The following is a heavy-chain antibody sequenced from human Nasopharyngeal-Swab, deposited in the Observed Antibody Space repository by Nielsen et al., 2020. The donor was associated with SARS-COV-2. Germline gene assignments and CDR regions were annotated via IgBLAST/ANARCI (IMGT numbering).Heavy chain of an antibody. V-gene: IGHV1-69*04. CDR1: GGTFSSYA. J-gene: IGHJ4*02. CDR3: AREGNRYSYLLFGY. CDR2: IIPILGIA. D-gene: IGHD5-18*01. Sequence: SVKVSCKASGGTFSSYAISWVRQAPGQGLEWMGRIIPILGIANYAQKFQGRVTITRDTSASTAYMEPSSLRSEDTAVYYCAREGNRYSYLLFGYWGQGTLVTVSS.